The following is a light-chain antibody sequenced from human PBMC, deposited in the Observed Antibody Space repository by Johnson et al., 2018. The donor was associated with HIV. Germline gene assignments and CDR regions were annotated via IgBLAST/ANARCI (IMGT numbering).Light chain of an antibody. J-gene: IGLJ1*01. CDR2: ENN. V-gene: IGLV1-51*02. Sequence: QSVLTQPPSVSAAPGQKVTISCSGSSSDMGNYAVSWYQQLPGTAPKLLIYENNKRPSGIPDRFSGSKSGTSATLGITGLPTGDEADYYCGTWDSSLSAGGVFGTGTKVTVL. CDR3: GTWDSSLSAGGV. CDR1: SSDMGNYA.